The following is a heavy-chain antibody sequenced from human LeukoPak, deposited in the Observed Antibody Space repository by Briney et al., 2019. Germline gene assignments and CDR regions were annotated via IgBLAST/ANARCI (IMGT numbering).Heavy chain of an antibody. V-gene: IGHV4-61*02. D-gene: IGHD1-26*01. CDR1: GDSISSGDYY. CDR3: ARAIEVGAMTPFDY. CDR2: ISSSGST. Sequence: PSETLSHTCTVSGDSISSGDYYWSWIRQPAGKGLEWIGRISSSGSTNYNPSLKSRVTISVDTSKNQFSLKLTSVTAADTAVYYCARAIEVGAMTPFDYWGQGTLVTVSS. J-gene: IGHJ4*02.